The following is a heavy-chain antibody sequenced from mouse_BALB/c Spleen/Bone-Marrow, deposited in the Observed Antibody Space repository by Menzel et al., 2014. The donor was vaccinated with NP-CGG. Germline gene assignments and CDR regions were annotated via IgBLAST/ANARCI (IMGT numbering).Heavy chain of an antibody. CDR1: GYTFTSYW. V-gene: IGHV1-69*02. Sequence: VQLQQSGAELVKPGAPVKLSCKASGYTFTSYWMNWVKQRPGRGLEWIGRIDPSVSETHYNQKFKDKATLTVDKSSSTAYIQLSSLTSEDSAVYYCARSHGYYPYWYFDVWGAGTTVTVSS. D-gene: IGHD2-3*01. J-gene: IGHJ1*01. CDR2: IDPSVSET. CDR3: ARSHGYYPYWYFDV.